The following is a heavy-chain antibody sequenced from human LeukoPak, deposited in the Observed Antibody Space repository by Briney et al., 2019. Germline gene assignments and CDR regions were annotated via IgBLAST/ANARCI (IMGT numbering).Heavy chain of an antibody. Sequence: GGSLRLSCVASGFTFTDYAMSWVRQAPGKGLEWVSSIGGGGFNTHYADSVKGRFSISRDTSTNTLYLEMNSLRADDSALYYCAKDNFGLVPYCFDSWGQGTLVTVSS. CDR2: IGGGGFNT. J-gene: IGHJ4*02. V-gene: IGHV3-23*01. CDR3: AKDNFGLVPYCFDS. D-gene: IGHD2-21*01. CDR1: GFTFTDYA.